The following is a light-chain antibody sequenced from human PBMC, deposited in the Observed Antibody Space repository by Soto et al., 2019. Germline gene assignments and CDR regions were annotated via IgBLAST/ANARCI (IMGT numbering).Light chain of an antibody. J-gene: IGKJ3*01. CDR2: DAS. CDR3: KKSNQWSFT. CDR1: QSVSSY. V-gene: IGKV3-11*01. Sequence: EIVLTQSPATLSLSPGERATLSCRASQSVSSYLAWYQQKPGQAPRLLIYDASNRATGIPARFSGSGSGTDFTLTISSLEPEDFAVYSCKKSNQWSFTFGPGTKVDIK.